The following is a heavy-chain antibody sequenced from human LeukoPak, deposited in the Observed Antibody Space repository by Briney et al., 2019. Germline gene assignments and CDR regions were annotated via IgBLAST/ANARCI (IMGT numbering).Heavy chain of an antibody. J-gene: IGHJ3*02. CDR3: ARDTGSDSSGSAVGVDAFDI. V-gene: IGHV4-30-4*01. D-gene: IGHD3-22*01. Sequence: SETLSLTCTVSGGSISSGDYYWSWIRQPPGKGLEWIGYIYYSGSTYYNPSLKSRVTISVDTSKNQFSLKLSSVTAADTAVYYCARDTGSDSSGSAVGVDAFDIWGQGTMVTVSS. CDR2: IYYSGST. CDR1: GGSISSGDYY.